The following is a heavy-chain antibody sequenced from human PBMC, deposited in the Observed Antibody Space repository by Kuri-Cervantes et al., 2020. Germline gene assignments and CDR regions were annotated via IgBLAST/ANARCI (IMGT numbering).Heavy chain of an antibody. V-gene: IGHV4-34*01. CDR2: INHSGST. D-gene: IGHD3-10*01. Sequence: SETLSLTCAVYGGSFSGYYWSWLRQPPGKGLEWIGEINHSGSTNYNPSLKSRVTISVDTSKNQFSLKLSSVTAADTAVYYCARRSMVRGVDYWGQGTLVTVSS. J-gene: IGHJ4*02. CDR1: GGSFSGYY. CDR3: ARRSMVRGVDY.